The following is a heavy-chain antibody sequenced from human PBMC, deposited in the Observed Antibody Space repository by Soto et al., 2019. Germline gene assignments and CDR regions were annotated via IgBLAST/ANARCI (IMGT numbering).Heavy chain of an antibody. CDR2: ISSNGNT. V-gene: IGHV4-4*07. J-gene: IGHJ4*02. CDR1: DGSISGNF. Sequence: PSETLSLTCTVSDGSISGNFLTWIRQPAGKGLEWIGRISSNGNTDYNPSLKSRVTMSIDTSKNHFSLDLISVTASDTAIYYCAREVWVAGLLYYFDFWGQG. D-gene: IGHD6-19*01. CDR3: AREVWVAGLLYYFDF.